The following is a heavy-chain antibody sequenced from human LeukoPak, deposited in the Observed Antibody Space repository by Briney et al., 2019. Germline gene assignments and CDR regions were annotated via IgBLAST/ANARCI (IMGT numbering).Heavy chain of an antibody. CDR1: GFTFSSYS. V-gene: IGHV3-21*01. CDR3: ARDSAGVAAAGTSGVYYFDY. D-gene: IGHD6-13*01. J-gene: IGHJ4*02. CDR2: ISSSSSYI. Sequence: AGGSLRLSCAASGFTFSSYSMNWVRQAPGKGLEWVSSISSSSSYIYYADSVKGRFTISRDSAKNSLYLQMNSLRAEDTAVYYCARDSAGVAAAGTSGVYYFDYWGQGTLVTVSS.